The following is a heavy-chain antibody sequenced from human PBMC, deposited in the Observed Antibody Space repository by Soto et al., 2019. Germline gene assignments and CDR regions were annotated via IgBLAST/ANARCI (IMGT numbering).Heavy chain of an antibody. Sequence: GGSLRLSCEASGFTFSSYAMSWVRQAPGEGLEWVSAISSGGGSTYYADSVKGRFTISRDNSKNTVFLQMNSLRAEDTAVYYCAKGRAVPRWFDPWGQGTLVTVSS. D-gene: IGHD2-2*01. CDR2: ISSGGGST. V-gene: IGHV3-23*01. J-gene: IGHJ5*02. CDR1: GFTFSSYA. CDR3: AKGRAVPRWFDP.